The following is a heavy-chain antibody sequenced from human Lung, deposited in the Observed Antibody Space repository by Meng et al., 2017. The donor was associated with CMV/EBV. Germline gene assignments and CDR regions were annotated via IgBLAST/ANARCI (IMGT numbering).Heavy chain of an antibody. J-gene: IGHJ6*01. CDR1: GFTFSSYS. D-gene: IGHD2-2*01. V-gene: IGHV3-21*01. CDR3: AVYCSSTSCHRDGMDV. CDR2: ISSSSSYI. Sequence: GESXKISCAASGFTFSSYSMNWVRQAPGKGLEWVSSISSSSSYIYYADSVKGRFTISRDNAKNSLYLQMNSLRAEDTAVYYCAVYCSSTSCHRDGMDVWGQGNXVT.